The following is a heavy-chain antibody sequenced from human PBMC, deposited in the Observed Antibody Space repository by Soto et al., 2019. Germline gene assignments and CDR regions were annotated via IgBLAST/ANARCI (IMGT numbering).Heavy chain of an antibody. V-gene: IGHV1-46*01. J-gene: IGHJ4*02. Sequence: ASVKVSCKASGYTFTSYYMDWVRQAPGQGLEWMGIINPSGGSTSYAQKFQGRVTMTRDTSTSTVYMELSSLRSEDTAVYYCATFSYSSRRHSFSKDNWGPGTMVTVSS. CDR2: INPSGGST. CDR1: GYTFTSYY. D-gene: IGHD3-22*01. CDR3: ATFSYSSRRHSFSKDN.